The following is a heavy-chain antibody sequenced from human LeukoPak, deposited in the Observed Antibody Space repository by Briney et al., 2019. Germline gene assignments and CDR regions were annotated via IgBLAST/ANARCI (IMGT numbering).Heavy chain of an antibody. V-gene: IGHV4-4*07. CDR3: ARGMSSIAARHHNWFDP. CDR1: GCSISSYY. Sequence: SETLSLTCTVSGCSISSYYWSWIRQPAGKGLELIGRIYTSGTTNYNPSLKSRVTMSVDTSKNQFSLKLSSVTAADTAVYYCARGMSSIAARHHNWFDPWGQGTLVTVSS. CDR2: IYTSGTT. J-gene: IGHJ5*02. D-gene: IGHD6-6*01.